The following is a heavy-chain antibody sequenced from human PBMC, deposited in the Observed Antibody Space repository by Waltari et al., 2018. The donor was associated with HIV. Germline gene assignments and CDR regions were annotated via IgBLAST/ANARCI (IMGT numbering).Heavy chain of an antibody. CDR1: GYDLTSYG. CDR2: SGAYEGNR. CDR3: ARGGGSWLQETHYYKGLDV. V-gene: IGHV1-18*01. Sequence: VQLMQSGPEMRKPGASVWISCRATGYDLTSYGITWVRQAPGQGFERGGGSGAYEGNRDVEVRLKARVLLTIAPSTTTAFLEVRSKRVDDTAKYYCARGGGSWLQETHYYKGLDVWGLGTSVTVSS. J-gene: IGHJ6*02. D-gene: IGHD3-22*01.